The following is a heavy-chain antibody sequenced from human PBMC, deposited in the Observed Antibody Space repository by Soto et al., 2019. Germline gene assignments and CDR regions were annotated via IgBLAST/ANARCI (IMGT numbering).Heavy chain of an antibody. CDR3: ARDKGGEFLKGSGMDV. D-gene: IGHD3-10*01. V-gene: IGHV4-59*01. Sequence: QMQLQESGPGLVKPSETLSLICSVSGDSITAYYLXWLRQXPGKELEWIGYIYHNGETNYNPSLKSRVTIXADTSKTQFSXRXSSVTAADTGVYYCARDKGGEFLKGSGMDVWGQGTTVIVSS. CDR1: GDSITAYY. CDR2: IYHNGET. J-gene: IGHJ6*02.